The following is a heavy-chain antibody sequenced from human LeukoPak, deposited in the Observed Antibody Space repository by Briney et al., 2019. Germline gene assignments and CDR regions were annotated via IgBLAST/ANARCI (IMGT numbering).Heavy chain of an antibody. CDR1: GYSISSGYY. Sequence: PSETLSLTCTVSGYSISSGYYWGWIRQPPGKGLEWIGSIYHSGSTYYNPSLKSRVTISIDTSKNQFSLKLNSVTAADTAVYYCARDGGSSWPFNWFDPWGQGTLVTVSS. J-gene: IGHJ5*02. CDR2: IYHSGST. CDR3: ARDGGSSWPFNWFDP. V-gene: IGHV4-38-2*02. D-gene: IGHD6-13*01.